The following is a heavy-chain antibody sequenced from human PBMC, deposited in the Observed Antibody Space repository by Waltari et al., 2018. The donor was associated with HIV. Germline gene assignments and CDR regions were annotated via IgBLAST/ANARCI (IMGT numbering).Heavy chain of an antibody. J-gene: IGHJ3*02. CDR3: STYGDSEAFDI. V-gene: IGHV3-43D*03. CDR1: GFTFVDYA. CDR2: ISWDGGST. D-gene: IGHD4-17*01. Sequence: EVQLVESGGVVVQPGGSLRLSCAAPGFTFVDYAMHWVRQAPGKGLEWVSLISWDGGSTYYADSVKGRFTISRDNSKNSLYLQMNSLRAEDTALYYCSTYGDSEAFDIWGQGTMVTVSS.